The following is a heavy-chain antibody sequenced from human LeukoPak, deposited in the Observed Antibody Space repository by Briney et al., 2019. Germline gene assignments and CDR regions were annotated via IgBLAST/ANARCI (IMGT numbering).Heavy chain of an antibody. J-gene: IGHJ4*02. D-gene: IGHD3-22*01. CDR3: ARDPPHSDSGDHSDNS. CDR2: ISAEGDDT. V-gene: IGHV3-23*01. Sequence: GGSLRLSCAASGIIFSNNIMNWVRQAPGKGLEWVSVISAEGDDTHYADSVRGRFTISRDNSKNTLYLQMNSLRADDTAVYYCARDPPHSDSGDHSDNSWGQGILVTVSS. CDR1: GIIFSNNI.